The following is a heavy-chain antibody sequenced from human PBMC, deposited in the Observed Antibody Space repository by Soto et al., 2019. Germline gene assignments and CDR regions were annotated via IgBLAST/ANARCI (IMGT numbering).Heavy chain of an antibody. CDR1: GFTFTRAW. Sequence: PGGSLRLSCAASGFTFTRAWMDWVRQAPGRGLEWVGRLKSRADGGTADYAAPVKDRFTISRDDSKNTLFLQMNSLKTEDTAVYYCTTVGGSTDDYPFEHWGQGARVTVSS. CDR2: LKSRADGGTA. D-gene: IGHD1-26*01. CDR3: TTVGGSTDDYPFEH. V-gene: IGHV3-15*01. J-gene: IGHJ5*02.